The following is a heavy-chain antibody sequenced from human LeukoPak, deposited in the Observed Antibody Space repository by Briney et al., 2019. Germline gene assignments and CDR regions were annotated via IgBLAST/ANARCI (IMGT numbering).Heavy chain of an antibody. V-gene: IGHV3-23*01. Sequence: GSLRLSCAASGFIFSDHYMDWVRQAPGKGLEWVSAISGSGGSTYYADSVKGRFTISRDNSKNTLYLQMNSLRAEDTAVYYCAKVPYYDILTGYYDYWGQGTLVTVSS. CDR2: ISGSGGST. J-gene: IGHJ4*02. CDR3: AKVPYYDILTGYYDY. D-gene: IGHD3-9*01. CDR1: GFIFSDHY.